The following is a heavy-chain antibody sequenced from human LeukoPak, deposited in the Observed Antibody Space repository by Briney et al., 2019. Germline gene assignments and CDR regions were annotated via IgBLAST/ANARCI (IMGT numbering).Heavy chain of an antibody. V-gene: IGHV4-39*07. Sequence: PSETLSLTCTVSGGSISSSSYYWGWIRQPPGKGLEWIGSIYYSGSTYYNPSLKSRVTISVDTSKNQFSLKLSSVTAADTAVYYCARSSSFGVELFDYWGQGTLVTVSS. CDR3: ARSSSFGVELFDY. CDR2: IYYSGST. J-gene: IGHJ4*02. D-gene: IGHD6-13*01. CDR1: GGSISSSSYY.